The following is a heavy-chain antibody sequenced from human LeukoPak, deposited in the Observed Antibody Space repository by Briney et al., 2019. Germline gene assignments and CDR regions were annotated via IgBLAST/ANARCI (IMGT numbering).Heavy chain of an antibody. D-gene: IGHD1-7*01. J-gene: IGHJ4*02. CDR1: IGFKCSSSYY. Sequence: KPSETLSLTCTVWIGFKCSSSYYGGWIRQPPGKGLEWIGSIYYSGSTYYNPSLKSRVTISVDTSKNQFSLKLSSVNAADRPVCTCARLREAGLITGTTYDYWGQETLVTVSS. CDR3: ARLREAGLITGTTYDY. V-gene: IGHV4-39*01. CDR2: IYYSGST.